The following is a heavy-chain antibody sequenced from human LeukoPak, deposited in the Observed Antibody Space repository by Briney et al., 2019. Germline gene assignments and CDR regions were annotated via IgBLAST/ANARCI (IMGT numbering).Heavy chain of an antibody. CDR2: IYHSGST. CDR3: ASGIAVVGLLFDY. V-gene: IGHV4-38-2*02. D-gene: IGHD6-19*01. Sequence: SETLSLTCTVSGYSISSGFYWGWIRQPPGKGLECIGSIYHSGSTYYNPSLKSRVTISVDTSKNQFSLNLSSVTATDTAVYYCASGIAVVGLLFDYWGQGTLVTASS. J-gene: IGHJ4*02. CDR1: GYSISSGFY.